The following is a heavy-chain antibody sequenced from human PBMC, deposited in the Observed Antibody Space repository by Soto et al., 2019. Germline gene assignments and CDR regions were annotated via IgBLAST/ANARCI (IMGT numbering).Heavy chain of an antibody. V-gene: IGHV3-48*02. J-gene: IGHJ4*02. CDR2: ISSSSSTI. D-gene: IGHD6-6*01. CDR3: ATKTYSSSAGDY. Sequence: VGSLRLSCAASGFTFSSYSMNWVRQAPGKGLEWVSYISSSSSTIYYADSVKGRFTISRDNAKNSLYLQMNSLRDEDTAVYYCATKTYSSSAGDYWGQGTLVTVSS. CDR1: GFTFSSYS.